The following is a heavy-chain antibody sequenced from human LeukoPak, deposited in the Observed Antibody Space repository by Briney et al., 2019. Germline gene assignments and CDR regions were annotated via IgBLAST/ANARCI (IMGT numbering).Heavy chain of an antibody. V-gene: IGHV4-34*01. CDR3: ARDRRVGSYYDFWSGYYYYYYMDV. CDR1: GGSFSGYY. Sequence: SETLSLTCAVYGGSFSGYYWGWIRQPPGKGLEWIGSIYYSGSTYYDPSLKSRVTISVDTSKNQFSLKLSSVTAADTAVYYCARDRRVGSYYDFWSGYYYYYYMDVWGKGTTVTVSS. D-gene: IGHD3-3*01. CDR2: IYYSGST. J-gene: IGHJ6*03.